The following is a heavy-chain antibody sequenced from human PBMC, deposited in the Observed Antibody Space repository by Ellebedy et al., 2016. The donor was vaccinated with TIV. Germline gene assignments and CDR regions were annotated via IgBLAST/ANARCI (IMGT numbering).Heavy chain of an antibody. CDR2: ISAYNGNT. J-gene: IGHJ4*02. CDR3: ARAGHSAGIAVAGKFGY. Sequence: ASVKVSCKASGYTFTSYGISWVRQAPGQGLEWMGWISAYNGNTHYAQKFQGRVTMTTDTYTSTGYMELSRLRSDDTAVYYCARAGHSAGIAVAGKFGYWGQGTLVTVSS. CDR1: GYTFTSYG. V-gene: IGHV1-18*04. D-gene: IGHD6-19*01.